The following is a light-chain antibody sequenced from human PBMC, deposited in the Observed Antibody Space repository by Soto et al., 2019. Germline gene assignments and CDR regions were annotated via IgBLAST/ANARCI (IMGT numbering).Light chain of an antibody. CDR2: AAS. Sequence: DIQMTQSPSSLSASVGDRVTVTCRASQIIGSYLNWYQQRQGKAPKLLLYAASNLQDGVPSRFSGSGSGTDFTLTISSLQPDDFATSYYQQSYSVPITFGQGTRLDIK. J-gene: IGKJ5*01. V-gene: IGKV1-39*01. CDR1: QIIGSY. CDR3: QQSYSVPIT.